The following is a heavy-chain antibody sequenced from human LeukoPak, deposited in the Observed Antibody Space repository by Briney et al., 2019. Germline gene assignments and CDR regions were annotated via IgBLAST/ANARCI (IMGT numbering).Heavy chain of an antibody. CDR1: GFTFRSYR. CDR2: ITEDGSGT. J-gene: IGHJ4*02. D-gene: IGHD3-10*01. Sequence: PGGSLRLACAASGFTFRSYRMHWVRQAPGKGLVWVSRITEDGSGTSYADPVKGRFTISRDNAKNTLYLQMNSLRADDTAVYYCARWYGSGGYLDDWGQGTLVTVSS. CDR3: ARWYGSGGYLDD. V-gene: IGHV3-74*01.